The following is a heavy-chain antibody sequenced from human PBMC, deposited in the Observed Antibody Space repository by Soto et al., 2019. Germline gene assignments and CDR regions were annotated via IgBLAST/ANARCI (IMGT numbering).Heavy chain of an antibody. CDR2: IRAGDDKT. CDR3: ARDMVTLGPRANDAFDL. V-gene: IGHV1-3*01. Sequence: QVQLVQSGAEVKKPGASVKLSCRAVGYNVTTQTMNWVRQAPGQSLEWMGWIRAGDDKTKYSQKFQGTATTSSDTSATTVYIELTSLTSEDTAVYYCARDMVTLGPRANDAFDLWGQGTLVTVSS. CDR1: GYNVTTQT. D-gene: IGHD2-21*02. J-gene: IGHJ3*01.